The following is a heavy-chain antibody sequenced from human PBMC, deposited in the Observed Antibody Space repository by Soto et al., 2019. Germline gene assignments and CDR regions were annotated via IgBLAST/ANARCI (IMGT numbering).Heavy chain of an antibody. CDR2: IRSKADNYAT. V-gene: IGHV3-73*02. CDR1: GFTFSVSA. Sequence: EVQLVEYGGGLVQPGGSLKLSCAVSGFTFSVSAIHWVRQASGKGLEWVGRIRSKADNYATAYGASVKGRFSISRDDSKNTAYLQMSSLNTEDTAVYYCARLAEWEYYDGMDVWGQGTTVTVSS. CDR3: ARLAEWEYYDGMDV. D-gene: IGHD1-26*01. J-gene: IGHJ6*02.